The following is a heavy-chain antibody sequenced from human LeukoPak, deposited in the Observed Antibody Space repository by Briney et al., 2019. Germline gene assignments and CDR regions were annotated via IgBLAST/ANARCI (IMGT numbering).Heavy chain of an antibody. V-gene: IGHV1-18*01. J-gene: IGHJ4*02. CDR2: ISAYNGNT. CDR3: ARVNLVAHTVDY. CDR1: GGTFSSYT. Sequence: ASVKVSCKASGGTFSSYTISWVRQAPGQGLEWMGWISAYNGNTNYAQKLQGRVTMTTDTSTSTAYMELRSLRSDDTAVYYCARVNLVAHTVDYWGQGTLVTVSS. D-gene: IGHD5-12*01.